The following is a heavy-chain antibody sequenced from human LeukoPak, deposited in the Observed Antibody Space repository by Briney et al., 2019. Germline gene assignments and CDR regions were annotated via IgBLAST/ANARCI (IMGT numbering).Heavy chain of an antibody. Sequence: GASGKVSCKVSGYTLTELSMHWVRQAPGKGLEWMGGFDPEDGETIYAQKFQGRVTMTEDTSTDTAYMELSSLRSEDTAVYYCATEYCSGGSCYSSEYFQHWGQGTLVTVSS. J-gene: IGHJ1*01. CDR1: GYTLTELS. D-gene: IGHD2-15*01. V-gene: IGHV1-24*01. CDR3: ATEYCSGGSCYSSEYFQH. CDR2: FDPEDGET.